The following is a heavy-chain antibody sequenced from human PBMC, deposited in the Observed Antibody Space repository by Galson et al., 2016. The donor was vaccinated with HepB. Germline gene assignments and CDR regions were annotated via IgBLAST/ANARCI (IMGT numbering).Heavy chain of an antibody. J-gene: IGHJ4*02. D-gene: IGHD6-19*01. Sequence: CAISGDSVSNNTAVWNWIRQSPLRGLEWLGRTFYTSKWYTDYAVSVKGRIIINSDTSKNQFSLQLNSVTPDDTAIYFCARDRRIAVARSHMGYHGLDVWGQGTLVTVSS. V-gene: IGHV6-1*01. CDR2: TFYTSKWYT. CDR3: ARDRRIAVARSHMGYHGLDV. CDR1: GDSVSNNTAV.